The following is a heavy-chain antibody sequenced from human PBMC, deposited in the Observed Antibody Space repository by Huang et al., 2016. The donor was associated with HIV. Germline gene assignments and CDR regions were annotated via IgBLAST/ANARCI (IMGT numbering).Heavy chain of an antibody. Sequence: QVQLVQSGAEVKKPGSSVKVSCKASGCTFSSYAISWLRQAPGQGLEWVGVVIPIFGTANYAQKFEVRGTITADESTRTAYMERSSLRSEDTAVYYWARARGYYDSSVSYYFDYWGQGTLVTVSS. CDR2: VIPIFGTA. CDR1: GCTFSSYA. J-gene: IGHJ4*02. V-gene: IGHV1-69*13. D-gene: IGHD3-22*01. CDR3: ARARGYYDSSVSYYFDY.